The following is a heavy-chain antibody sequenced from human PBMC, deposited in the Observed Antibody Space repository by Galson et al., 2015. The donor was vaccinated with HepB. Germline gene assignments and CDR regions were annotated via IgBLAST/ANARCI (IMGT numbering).Heavy chain of an antibody. CDR2: MSPNNDNT. CDR1: GYTFTSYD. J-gene: IGHJ4*02. Sequence: SVKVSCKASGYTFTSYDINWVRQATGQGLEWMGWMSPNNDNTGYAHKFQGRVTMTWDTSISTAYMELSSLTSEDTAVYYCARGILTGYDYWGQGTLVTVSS. CDR3: ARGILTGYDY. D-gene: IGHD3-9*01. V-gene: IGHV1-8*01.